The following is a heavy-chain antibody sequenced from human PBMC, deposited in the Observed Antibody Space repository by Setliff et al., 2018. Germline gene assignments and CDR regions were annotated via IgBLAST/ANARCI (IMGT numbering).Heavy chain of an antibody. CDR1: GGSISTYY. J-gene: IGHJ4*02. CDR3: ARGGTFRYFDY. Sequence: SETLSLTCTVSGGSISTYYWSWIRQPPGKGLEWIGYLYYSGIANYSPSLKSRLTISVDTSKNQFSLKLRSVTAADTAVYYCARGGTFRYFDYWGQGTPVTVSS. V-gene: IGHV4-59*01. CDR2: LYYSGIA. D-gene: IGHD5-12*01.